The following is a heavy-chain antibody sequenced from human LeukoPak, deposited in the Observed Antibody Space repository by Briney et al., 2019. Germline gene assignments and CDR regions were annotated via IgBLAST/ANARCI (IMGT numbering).Heavy chain of an antibody. V-gene: IGHV3-33*01. J-gene: IGHJ6*02. D-gene: IGHD2-2*02. CDR3: ASYSVFPDCSSTSCYTGIPDYYYYGMDV. CDR2: IWYDGSNK. CDR1: GFTFSSYG. Sequence: PGGSLRLSCAASGFTFSSYGMHWVRQAPGKGLEWVAVIWYDGSNKYYADSVKGRFTISRDNSKSTLYLQMNSLRAEDTAVYYCASYSVFPDCSSTSCYTGIPDYYYYGMDVWGQGTTVTVSS.